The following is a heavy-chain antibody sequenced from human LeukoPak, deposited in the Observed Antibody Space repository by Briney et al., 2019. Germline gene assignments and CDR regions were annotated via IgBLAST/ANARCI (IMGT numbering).Heavy chain of an antibody. Sequence: SETLSLTCTVSGVSISSYYWSWIRQPPGKGLEWIGYIYYSGSTNYNPSLKSRVTISVDTSKNQFSLKLSSVTAADTAVYYCARDGRGYYDSSGYTLSVWGQGTLVTVSS. D-gene: IGHD3-22*01. CDR3: ARDGRGYYDSSGYTLSV. CDR1: GVSISSYY. V-gene: IGHV4-59*01. J-gene: IGHJ4*02. CDR2: IYYSGST.